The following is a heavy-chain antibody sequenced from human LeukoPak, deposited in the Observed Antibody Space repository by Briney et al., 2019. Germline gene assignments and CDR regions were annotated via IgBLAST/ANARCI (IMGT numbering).Heavy chain of an antibody. CDR2: INHSGST. V-gene: IGHV4-34*01. D-gene: IGHD2-8*02. Sequence: SETLSLTCTVSGGSISTYYWSWIRQPPGKGLEWIGEINHSGSTNYNPSLKSRVTISVDTSKNQFSLKLSSVTAADTAVYYCARLVRTWGQGTLVTVSS. J-gene: IGHJ5*02. CDR3: ARLVRT. CDR1: GGSISTYY.